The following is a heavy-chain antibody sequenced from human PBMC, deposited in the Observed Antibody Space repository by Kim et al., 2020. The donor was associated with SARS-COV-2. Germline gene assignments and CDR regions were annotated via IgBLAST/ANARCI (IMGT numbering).Heavy chain of an antibody. CDR3: ATRRGAAAAPFDS. Sequence: YAADAKGRCTLTRGTANNSPYLQMNSLRAEDTAVYYCATRRGAAAAPFDSWGQGTLVTVSS. V-gene: IGHV3-11*03. J-gene: IGHJ4*02. D-gene: IGHD6-13*01.